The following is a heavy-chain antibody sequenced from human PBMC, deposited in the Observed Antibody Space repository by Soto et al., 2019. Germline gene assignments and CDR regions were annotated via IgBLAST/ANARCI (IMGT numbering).Heavy chain of an antibody. Sequence: EVQLLESGGGLVQPGGSLRLPCVASGFTFSSFAMTWVRQAPGKGLEWVSAISGSSSQTYYADSVKGRFTISRNNSKNTLNPQMNRQRAVDTAVSYCANATYSSGWIYDLNFWGYGNLV. J-gene: IGHJ4*01. CDR1: GFTFSSFA. CDR3: ANATYSSGWIYDLNF. V-gene: IGHV3-23*01. CDR2: ISGSSSQT. D-gene: IGHD6-19*01.